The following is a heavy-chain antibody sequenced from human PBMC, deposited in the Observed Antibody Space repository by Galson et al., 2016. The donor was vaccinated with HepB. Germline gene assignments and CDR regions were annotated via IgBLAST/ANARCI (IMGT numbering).Heavy chain of an antibody. Sequence: ETLSLTCAVYGGSFSGYYWNWFRQPPGKGLEWIGDINHSGISNYNPSLNSRVTISVDTSKNQFSLKLSSVTAADTAVYHCTSGLVRGVISFWGQGFLVSVSS. CDR2: INHSGIS. V-gene: IGHV4-34*01. J-gene: IGHJ4*02. CDR3: TSGLVRGVISF. CDR1: GGSFSGYY. D-gene: IGHD3-10*01.